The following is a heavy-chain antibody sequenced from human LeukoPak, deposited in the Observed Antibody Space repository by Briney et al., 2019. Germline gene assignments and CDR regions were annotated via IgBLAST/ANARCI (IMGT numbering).Heavy chain of an antibody. CDR2: ISWSSGSI. CDR3: ARRSGSREFDY. D-gene: IGHD3-10*01. CDR1: GFTFDDYA. V-gene: IGHV3-9*01. Sequence: GGSLRLSCAASGFTFDDYAMHWLRQAPGKGLEWVSGISWSSGSIVYADSVKGRFTISRDNAKNSLYLQMNSLRAEDTAFYYCARRSGSREFDYWGQGTLVTVSS. J-gene: IGHJ4*02.